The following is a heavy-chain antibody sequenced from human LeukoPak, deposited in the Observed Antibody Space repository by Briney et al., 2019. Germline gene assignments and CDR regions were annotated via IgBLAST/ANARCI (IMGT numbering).Heavy chain of an antibody. Sequence: GASVKVSCKVSGYTLTELSMHWVREAPGEGLEWMGGFDPEDGETIYAQTFQGRVTMTEDTSTDTAYMELSSLRSDDTAVYYCATDLGVYGDYAESYYGMDVWGQGTTVTVSS. CDR3: ATDLGVYGDYAESYYGMDV. CDR1: GYTLTELS. CDR2: FDPEDGET. V-gene: IGHV1-24*01. J-gene: IGHJ6*02. D-gene: IGHD4-17*01.